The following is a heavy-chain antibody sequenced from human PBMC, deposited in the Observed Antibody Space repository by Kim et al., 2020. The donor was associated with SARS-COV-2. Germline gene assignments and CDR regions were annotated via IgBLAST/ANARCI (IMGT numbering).Heavy chain of an antibody. CDR3: ARGPEASGVRGAAYYYYGMDV. CDR1: GGSISSGGYY. D-gene: IGHD3-10*01. V-gene: IGHV4-31*03. J-gene: IGHJ6*02. Sequence: SETLSLTCTVSGGSISSGGYYWSWIRQHPGKGLEWIGYIYYSGSTYYNPSLKSRVTISVDTSKNQFSLKLSSVTAADTAVYYCARGPEASGVRGAAYYYYGMDVWGQGTTVTVSS. CDR2: IYYSGST.